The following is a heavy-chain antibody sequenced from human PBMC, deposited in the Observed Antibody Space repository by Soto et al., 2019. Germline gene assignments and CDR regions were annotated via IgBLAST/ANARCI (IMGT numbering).Heavy chain of an antibody. Sequence: SGPTLFNPTHTLTLTCTFSGFSLSTSEVALGWIAQPPGKALEWLALIYWDDDKRYSPTLNNRLTVTKDTSKNQVVLSMTNMDTVDTGTYFCARLIDLYVVFDYWGQGILVTVSS. CDR1: GFSLSTSEVA. CDR3: ARLIDLYVVFDY. J-gene: IGHJ4*02. D-gene: IGHD3-16*01. CDR2: IYWDDDK. V-gene: IGHV2-5*02.